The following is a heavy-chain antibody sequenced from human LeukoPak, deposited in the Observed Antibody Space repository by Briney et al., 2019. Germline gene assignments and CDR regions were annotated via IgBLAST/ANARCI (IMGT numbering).Heavy chain of an antibody. D-gene: IGHD3-22*01. V-gene: IGHV1-69*05. CDR1: GGTFSSYA. CDR3: ARARSPSSGYLLRDHNWFDP. J-gene: IGHJ5*02. Sequence: ASVKVSCKASGGTFSSYAISWVRQAPGQGLEWMGGTIPIFGTANYAQKFQGRVTITTDESTSTAYMELSSLRSEDTAVYYCARARSPSSGYLLRDHNWFDPWGQGTLVTVSS. CDR2: TIPIFGTA.